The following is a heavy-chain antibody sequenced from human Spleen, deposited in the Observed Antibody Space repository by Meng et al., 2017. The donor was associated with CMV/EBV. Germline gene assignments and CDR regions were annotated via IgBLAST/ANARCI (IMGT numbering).Heavy chain of an antibody. V-gene: IGHV4-34*01. CDR1: GGSFSGYY. D-gene: IGHD3-22*01. J-gene: IGHJ5*02. CDR3: ARGLPRSRDSGGYSYVLRKRDWFDP. Sequence: SETLSLTCAVYGGSFSGYYWSWIRQPPGKGLEWIGEINHSGSTNYNPSLKSRVTISVDTSKNQFSLRLSSVTAADTAMYYCARGLPRSRDSGGYSYVLRKRDWFDPWGQGTLVTVSS. CDR2: INHSGST.